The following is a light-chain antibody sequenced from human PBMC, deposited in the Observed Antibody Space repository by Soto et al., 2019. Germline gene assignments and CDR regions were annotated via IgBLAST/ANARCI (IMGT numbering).Light chain of an antibody. V-gene: IGKV1-39*01. CDR1: QSISSY. Sequence: DIQMTQSPSSLSASVGDRVTITCRASQSISSYLNWYQQKPGKAPKLLIYAASSLQSGVPSRFSGSGSGTDFSLPISSLQHEDDATYYCQQQYNTPRTFGGGTKVEIK. J-gene: IGKJ4*01. CDR3: QQQYNTPRT. CDR2: AAS.